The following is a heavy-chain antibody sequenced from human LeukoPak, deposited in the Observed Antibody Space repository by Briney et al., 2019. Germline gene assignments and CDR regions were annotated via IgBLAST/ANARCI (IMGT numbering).Heavy chain of an antibody. V-gene: IGHV7-4-1*02. J-gene: IGHJ4*02. Sequence: ASVKVSCKASGYTFTSYAMNWVRQAPGQGLEWMGWINTNTGNPTYAQGSTGRFVFSLDTSVSTAYLQISSLKAEDTAVYYCARRTHSSSWTTKTLEWGYWGQGTLVTVSS. CDR2: INTNTGNP. CDR1: GYTFTSYA. D-gene: IGHD6-13*01. CDR3: ARRTHSSSWTTKTLEWGY.